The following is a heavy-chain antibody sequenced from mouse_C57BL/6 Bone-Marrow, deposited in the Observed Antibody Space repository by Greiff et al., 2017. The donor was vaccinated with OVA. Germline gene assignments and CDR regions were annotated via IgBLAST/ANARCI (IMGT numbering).Heavy chain of an antibody. CDR2: INPNNGGT. D-gene: IGHD2-3*01. J-gene: IGHJ1*03. V-gene: IGHV1-18*01. CDR1: GYTFTDYN. Sequence: EVQLQQSGPELVKPGASVKIPCKASGYTFTDYNMDWVKQSHGKSLEWIRDINPNNGGTIYNQKFKGKATLTVDKSSSTAYMELRSLTSEDTAVYYCARRIYDGYYVWYFDVWGTGTTVTVSS. CDR3: ARRIYDGYYVWYFDV.